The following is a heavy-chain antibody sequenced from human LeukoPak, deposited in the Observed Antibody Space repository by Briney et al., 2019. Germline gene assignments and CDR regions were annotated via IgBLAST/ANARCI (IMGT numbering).Heavy chain of an antibody. Sequence: SETLSLTCTVSGGSISSYNWSWIRQPPGKGLEWIGYIYYSGSTNYNPSLKSRVTISVDTSKNQFSLKLSSVTAADTAVYYCARFGRRVLQYYGMDVWGQGTTVTVSS. CDR1: GGSISSYN. J-gene: IGHJ6*02. CDR3: ARFGRRVLQYYGMDV. D-gene: IGHD2-8*02. V-gene: IGHV4-59*01. CDR2: IYYSGST.